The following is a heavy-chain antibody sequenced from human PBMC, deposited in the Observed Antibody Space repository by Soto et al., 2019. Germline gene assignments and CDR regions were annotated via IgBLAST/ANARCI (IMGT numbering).Heavy chain of an antibody. D-gene: IGHD6-19*01. Sequence: QVQLVESGGGVVQPGRSLRLSCAASGFTFSSYAMHWVRQAPGKGLEWVAVISYDGSNKYYADSVKGRFTISRDNSKNTLYLQKNSLRAEDTALYYCAREPIAVAGTGFDYWGQGTLVTVSS. CDR1: GFTFSSYA. CDR2: ISYDGSNK. V-gene: IGHV3-30-3*01. CDR3: AREPIAVAGTGFDY. J-gene: IGHJ4*02.